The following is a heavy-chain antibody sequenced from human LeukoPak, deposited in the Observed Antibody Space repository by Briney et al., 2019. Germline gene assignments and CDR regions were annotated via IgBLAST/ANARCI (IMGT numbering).Heavy chain of an antibody. CDR1: GFTFSSYS. J-gene: IGHJ4*02. CDR3: ARDRVRGVIPFDY. CDR2: ISSSSSYI. Sequence: GGSLRLSCAASGFTFSSYSMNWVRQAPGKGLEWVSSISSSSSYIYYADSVKGRFTISRDNAKSSLYLRMNSLRAEDTAVYYCARDRVRGVIPFDYWGQGTLVTVSS. V-gene: IGHV3-21*01. D-gene: IGHD3-10*01.